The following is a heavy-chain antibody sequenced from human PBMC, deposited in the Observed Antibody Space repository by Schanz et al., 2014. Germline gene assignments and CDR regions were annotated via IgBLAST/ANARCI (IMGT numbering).Heavy chain of an antibody. CDR1: GFTFSSYA. Sequence: QVQLVESGGGVVQPGRSLRLSCAASGFTFSSYAMHWVRQAPGKGLEWVAFTRPDGSNKYYADSVKGRFTISRDNSKNMLFLQMNSLRVEDTAIYYCAKNWKDDQKVVRPGWSDGMDVWGQGTTVTVSS. V-gene: IGHV3-30*02. J-gene: IGHJ6*02. CDR3: AKNWKDDQKVVRPGWSDGMDV. D-gene: IGHD3-3*01. CDR2: TRPDGSNK.